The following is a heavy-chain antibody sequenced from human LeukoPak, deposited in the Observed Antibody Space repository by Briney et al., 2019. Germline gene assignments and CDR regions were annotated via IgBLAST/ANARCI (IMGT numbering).Heavy chain of an antibody. Sequence: AGGSLRLSCAASGFTFSTYSMNWVRQAPGKGLEWVSPIDSGSTSIYYADSVKGRFTISRGNTRNSLYLQMNSLSAEDTAVYYCAKEHSDEAFDIWGQGTMVTVSS. CDR3: AKEHSDEAFDI. CDR1: GFTFSTYS. V-gene: IGHV3-21*01. CDR2: IDSGSTSI. J-gene: IGHJ3*02.